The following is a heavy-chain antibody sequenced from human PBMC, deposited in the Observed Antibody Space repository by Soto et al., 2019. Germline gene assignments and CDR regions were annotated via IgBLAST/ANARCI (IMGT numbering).Heavy chain of an antibody. V-gene: IGHV1-69*01. D-gene: IGHD2-21*01. CDR2: IIPIFGTA. J-gene: IGHJ3*02. Sequence: QAPGQGLEWMGGIIPIFGTANYAQKFQGRVTITADESTSTAYMELSSLRSEDTAVYYCAARDGYHCLCVFAISGHRSLVTVSS. CDR3: AARDGYHCLCVFAI.